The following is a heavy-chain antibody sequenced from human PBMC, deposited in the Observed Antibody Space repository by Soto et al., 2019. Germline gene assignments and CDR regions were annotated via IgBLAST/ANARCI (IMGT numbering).Heavy chain of an antibody. CDR2: IIPILGIA. J-gene: IGHJ4*02. V-gene: IGHV1-69*02. CDR3: ARSTPHSRSLYDY. CDR1: GGTFSSYT. Sequence: QVQLVQSGAEVKKPGSSVKVSCKASGGTFSSYTISWVRQAPGQGLEWMGRIIPILGIANYAQKFQGRVTITADKSTSTAYMELSSLRSEYTAVYYCARSTPHSRSLYDYWGQGTLVTVSS. D-gene: IGHD6-13*01.